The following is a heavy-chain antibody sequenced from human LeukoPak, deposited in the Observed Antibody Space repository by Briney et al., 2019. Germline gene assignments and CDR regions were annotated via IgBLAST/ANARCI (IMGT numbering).Heavy chain of an antibody. J-gene: IGHJ6*02. Sequence: GGSLRLSCAASGFTFSSYWMSWVRQAPGKGLEWVANIKQDGSEKYYVDSVKGRFTISRDNAKNSLYLQMNSLRAEDTAVYYCARDSPPYCSGGSCHYYYYYYGMDVWGQGTTVTVSS. CDR1: GFTFSSYW. CDR3: ARDSPPYCSGGSCHYYYYYYGMDV. V-gene: IGHV3-7*01. D-gene: IGHD2-15*01. CDR2: IKQDGSEK.